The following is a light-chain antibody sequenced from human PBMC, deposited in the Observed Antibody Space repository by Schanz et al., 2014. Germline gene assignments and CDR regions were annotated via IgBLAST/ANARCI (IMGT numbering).Light chain of an antibody. CDR3: QQRSNWPSLT. V-gene: IGKV3-11*01. Sequence: EIVLTQSPATLSLSPGERATLSCRASQSVGRYLAWYQQKPGQAPRLLISDASDRATGIPARFSGSGSGTDFTLTISSLEPEDFAVYYCQQRSNWPSLTFGGGTKVEIK. J-gene: IGKJ4*01. CDR2: DAS. CDR1: QSVGRY.